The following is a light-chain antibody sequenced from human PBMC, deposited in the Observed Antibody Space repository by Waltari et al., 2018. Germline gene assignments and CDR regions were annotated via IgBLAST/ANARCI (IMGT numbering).Light chain of an antibody. CDR3: QQYHSSLYT. J-gene: IGKJ2*01. V-gene: IGKV3D-20*01. CDR1: QSVWNTY. Sequence: IVLTQSPPILSLSPGAPATLPCEASQSVWNTYLAWYQHKPGQAPRLLIYDGSARATGTPDRFSGSGAATQFTLTISRLEPEDFALYYCQQYHSSLYTFGQGTRLEMK. CDR2: DGS.